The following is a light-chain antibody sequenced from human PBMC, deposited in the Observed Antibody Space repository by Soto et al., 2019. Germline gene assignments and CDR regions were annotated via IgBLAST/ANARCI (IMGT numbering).Light chain of an antibody. CDR1: QDISNR. CDR3: QQYDNSPLT. V-gene: IGKV3-20*01. Sequence: TQSTSSLSASVGDRITITCPASQDISNRLNWYHQKPGQGPRVLIYGASRRATGIPDRFSGSGSGTDFTLTISRLEPEDFAVYYCQQYDNSPLTFGGGTKVDIK. J-gene: IGKJ4*01. CDR2: GAS.